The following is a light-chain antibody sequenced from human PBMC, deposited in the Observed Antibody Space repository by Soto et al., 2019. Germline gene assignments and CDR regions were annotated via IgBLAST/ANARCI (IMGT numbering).Light chain of an antibody. CDR1: QSVSSNY. J-gene: IGKJ2*01. Sequence: EIVLTQSPGTLYLSPGERATLSCRASQSVSSNYLAWYQQKPGQAPRLLIYGASRGAAGIPDRFSGSGSGTDFTLTSSRLEPEDFAVYFCQQYGRSPRFTFGQGTKLEVK. CDR3: QQYGRSPRFT. CDR2: GAS. V-gene: IGKV3-20*01.